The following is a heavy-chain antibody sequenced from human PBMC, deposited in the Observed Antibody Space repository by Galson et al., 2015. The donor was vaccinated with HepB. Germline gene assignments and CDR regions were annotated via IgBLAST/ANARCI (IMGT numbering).Heavy chain of an antibody. CDR2: ISSNGGST. D-gene: IGHD6-19*01. V-gene: IGHV3-64*01. Sequence: SLRLSCATSGFTFSSYAMHWVRQAPGKGLEYVSGISSNGGSTYYANSVKGRFTISRDNSKNTLYLQMGSLRAEDMAVYYCARTPRSIYFRGWHMAPSGFDYWGQGTLVTVSS. CDR1: GFTFSSYA. CDR3: ARTPRSIYFRGWHMAPSGFDY. J-gene: IGHJ4*02.